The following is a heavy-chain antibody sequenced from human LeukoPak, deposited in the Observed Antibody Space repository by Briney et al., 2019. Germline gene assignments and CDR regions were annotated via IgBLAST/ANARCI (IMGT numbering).Heavy chain of an antibody. Sequence: ASETLSLTCTVSGGSISSGSYYWSWIRQPAGKGLEWIGRIYTSGSTNYNPSLKSRVTISVDTSKNQFSLKLSSVTAADTALYYCARSPAYCGGDCPTGGAFDIWGQGTTVTVSS. J-gene: IGHJ3*02. V-gene: IGHV4-61*02. D-gene: IGHD2-21*02. CDR3: ARSPAYCGGDCPTGGAFDI. CDR2: IYTSGST. CDR1: GGSISSGSYY.